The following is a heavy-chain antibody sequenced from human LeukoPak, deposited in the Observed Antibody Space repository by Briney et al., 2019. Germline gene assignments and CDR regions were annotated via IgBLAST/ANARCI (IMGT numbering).Heavy chain of an antibody. V-gene: IGHV3-23*01. D-gene: IGHD4-17*01. Sequence: QPGGSLRLSCAASGFTFGTYAMSWVRQAPGKGLEWVSGISSGGGTTYYADSVKGRFTISRDNAKNSLYLQMNSLRDEDTAVYYCARDGYGDYGEYFQDWGQGTLVTVSS. CDR3: ARDGYGDYGEYFQD. CDR1: GFTFGTYA. J-gene: IGHJ1*01. CDR2: ISSGGGTT.